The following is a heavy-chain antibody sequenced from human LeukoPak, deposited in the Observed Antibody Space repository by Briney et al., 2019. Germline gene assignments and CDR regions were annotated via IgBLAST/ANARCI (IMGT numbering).Heavy chain of an antibody. V-gene: IGHV1-69*13. Sequence: SVKVSCKASGYTFTSYAMNWVRQAPGQGLEWMGGIIPIFGTANYAQKFQGRVTITADESTSTAYMELSSLRSEDTAVYYCARAASGYSSGWYAVYWGQGTLVTVSS. CDR3: ARAASGYSSGWYAVY. D-gene: IGHD6-19*01. J-gene: IGHJ4*02. CDR2: IIPIFGTA. CDR1: GYTFTSYA.